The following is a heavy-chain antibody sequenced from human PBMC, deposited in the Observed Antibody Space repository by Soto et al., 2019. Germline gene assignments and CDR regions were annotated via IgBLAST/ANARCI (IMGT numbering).Heavy chain of an antibody. CDR3: ARDPRDMIVADDAFGI. CDR2: ISYDGSNK. CDR1: GFTFSSYA. D-gene: IGHD3-22*01. Sequence: PGGSLRLSCAASGFTFSSYAMHWVRQAPDKGLEWVAVISYDGSNKYYADSVKGRFTISRDNSKNTLYLQMNSLRAEDTAVYYCARDPRDMIVADDAFGIWGQGTMVTVSS. J-gene: IGHJ3*02. V-gene: IGHV3-30-3*01.